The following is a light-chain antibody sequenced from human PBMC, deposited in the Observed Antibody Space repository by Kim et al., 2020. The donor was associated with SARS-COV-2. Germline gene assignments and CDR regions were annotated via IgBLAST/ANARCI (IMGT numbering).Light chain of an antibody. CDR2: GKN. CDR1: SLRRYY. CDR3: NSRESSANHWV. J-gene: IGLJ3*02. V-gene: IGLV3-19*01. Sequence: SSELTQDPAVSVALGQTVRITCQGDSLRRYYASWYQQKPGQAPVLVIYGKNNRPSGIPDRFSGSYSGNTASLTITGAQAEDEADYYCNSRESSANHWVFGGGTQLTVL.